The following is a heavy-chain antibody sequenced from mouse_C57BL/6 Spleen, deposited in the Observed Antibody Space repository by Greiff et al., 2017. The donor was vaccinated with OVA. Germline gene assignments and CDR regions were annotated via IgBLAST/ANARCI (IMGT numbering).Heavy chain of an antibody. V-gene: IGHV1-82*01. CDR1: GYAFSSSW. D-gene: IGHD2-3*01. CDR2: IYPGDGDT. J-gene: IGHJ2*01. CDR3: ASLYDGYYRFDY. Sequence: VQVVESGPELVKPGASVKISCKASGYAFSSSWMNWVKQRPGKGLEWIGRIYPGDGDTNYNGKFKGKATLTADKSSSTAYRQLSSLTSEDSAVYFCASLYDGYYRFDYWGQGTTLTVSS.